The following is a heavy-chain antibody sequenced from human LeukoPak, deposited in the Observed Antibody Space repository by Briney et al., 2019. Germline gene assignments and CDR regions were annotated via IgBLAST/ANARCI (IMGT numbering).Heavy chain of an antibody. CDR1: GYTFTGYY. V-gene: IGHV1-2*02. D-gene: IGHD1-26*01. CDR2: INPNSGGT. Sequence: ASVKVSCKASGYTFTGYYMRWVRQAPGQGLEWMGWINPNSGGTNYAQKFQGRVTMTRDTSISTAYMELSRLRSEDSALYYCARDREVGATQRCFDYWGQGTLVTVSS. CDR3: ARDREVGATQRCFDY. J-gene: IGHJ4*02.